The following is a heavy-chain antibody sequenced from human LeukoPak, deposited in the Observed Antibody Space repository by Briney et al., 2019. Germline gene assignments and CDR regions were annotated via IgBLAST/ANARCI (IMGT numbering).Heavy chain of an antibody. J-gene: IGHJ4*02. Sequence: GESLKISCKGSGYSFTSYWIGWVRQKPWKGLEWMGIIFPGDSDTRYSPSFQGQVTISADKSISTAYLQWSSLKASDTAMYYCARRLTYDSRAYYCLDYWGQGTLVTVSS. V-gene: IGHV5-51*01. CDR3: ARRLTYDSRAYYCLDY. D-gene: IGHD3-22*01. CDR2: IFPGDSDT. CDR1: GYSFTSYW.